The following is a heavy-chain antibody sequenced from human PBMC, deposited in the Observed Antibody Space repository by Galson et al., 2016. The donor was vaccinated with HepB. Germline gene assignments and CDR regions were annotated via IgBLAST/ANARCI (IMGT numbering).Heavy chain of an antibody. J-gene: IGHJ4*02. CDR3: AWGWSPMR. V-gene: IGHV3-7*04. Sequence: SLRLSCAASGFSFSASWMSWVRQAPGGGLECVANIKQDGTVKNYVDSVKGRFTISRDNARSSLHLQMDSLRADDSAVYYCAWGWSPMRWGQGILVTVSS. CDR2: IKQDGTVK. CDR1: GFSFSASW. D-gene: IGHD1-26*01.